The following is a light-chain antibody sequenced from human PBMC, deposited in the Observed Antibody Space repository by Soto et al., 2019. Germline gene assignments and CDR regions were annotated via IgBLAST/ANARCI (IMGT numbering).Light chain of an antibody. V-gene: IGKV3-11*01. J-gene: IGKJ5*01. CDR2: DAS. Sequence: EIVLTQSPATLSLSPGDRVTLSCRASQTVGRYLSWYQHSPGQGPRLLVYDASNRATGIPARFSGSGSGTDFTLTISSLQSEDFAVYYCQQYNNWPITFGQGTRLEIK. CDR3: QQYNNWPIT. CDR1: QTVGRY.